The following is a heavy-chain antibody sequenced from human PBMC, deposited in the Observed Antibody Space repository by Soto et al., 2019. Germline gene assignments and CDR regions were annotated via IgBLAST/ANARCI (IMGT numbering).Heavy chain of an antibody. V-gene: IGHV2-5*01. CDR1: GFSLNTRAVG. J-gene: IGHJ3*02. CDR2: INWNDDE. CDR3: AHRHDLGGFDI. Sequence: QITLKESGPTLVKPTQTLTLTCTFSGFSLNTRAVGVGWIHQPPGKALEWLALINWNDDERYSPSLKDRLTITKDTSKNHVVLTMTNIDPVDTATYYCAHRHDLGGFDIWGQGTTVTVSS. D-gene: IGHD2-15*01.